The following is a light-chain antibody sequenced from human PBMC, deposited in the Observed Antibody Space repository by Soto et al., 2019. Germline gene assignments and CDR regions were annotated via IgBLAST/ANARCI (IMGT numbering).Light chain of an antibody. Sequence: EIVLTQSPGTLSLSPGERATLSCRASQSVRSDYLAWDQQKPGQAPRLLIYGASSKATGIPDRFSGSGSGTDFTFTISRLEPEDFAVYYCQQYGSSPRAFGQGTKVEIK. CDR2: GAS. V-gene: IGKV3-20*01. CDR1: QSVRSDY. J-gene: IGKJ1*01. CDR3: QQYGSSPRA.